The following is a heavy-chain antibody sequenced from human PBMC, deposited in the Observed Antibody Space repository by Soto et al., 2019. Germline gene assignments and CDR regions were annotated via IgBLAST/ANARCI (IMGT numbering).Heavy chain of an antibody. J-gene: IGHJ3*02. CDR2: INAGNGNT. D-gene: IGHD4-17*01. CDR3: ARVRSGAFDI. CDR1: GNSFTNYA. Sequence: ASVEVSCKASGNSFTNYAIHWVRQAPGQRLQWMGWINAGNGNTKYSQKFQDRVTFTRDTSAKTAYMELSSLRSEDTAVYYCARVRSGAFDIWGQGTMVTVSS. V-gene: IGHV1-3*01.